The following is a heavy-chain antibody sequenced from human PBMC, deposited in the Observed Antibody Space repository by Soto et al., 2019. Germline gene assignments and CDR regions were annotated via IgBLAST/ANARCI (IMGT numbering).Heavy chain of an antibody. V-gene: IGHV4-30-4*01. CDR2: IYYSGST. CDR3: AREGLRFLEWSKGIFDY. J-gene: IGHJ4*02. Sequence: KSSETLSLTCTVSGGSISSGDYYWSWIRQPPGKGLEWIGYIYYSGSTYYNPSLKSRVTISVDTSKNQFSLKLSSVTAADTAVYYCAREGLRFLEWSKGIFDYWGQGTLVTVSS. CDR1: GGSISSGDYY. D-gene: IGHD3-3*01.